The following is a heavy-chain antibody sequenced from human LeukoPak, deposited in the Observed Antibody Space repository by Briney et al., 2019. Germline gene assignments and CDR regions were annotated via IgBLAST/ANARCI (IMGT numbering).Heavy chain of an antibody. Sequence: SETLSLTCTVSGGSTSSGDYYWSWIRQPPGKGLEWIGYIYYSGSTYYNPSLKSRVTISVDTSKNQFSLKLSSVTAADTAVYYCARFERGYSGSEGIDYWGQGTLVTVSS. CDR3: ARFERGYSGSEGIDY. CDR2: IYYSGST. J-gene: IGHJ4*02. CDR1: GGSTSSGDYY. D-gene: IGHD5-12*01. V-gene: IGHV4-30-4*01.